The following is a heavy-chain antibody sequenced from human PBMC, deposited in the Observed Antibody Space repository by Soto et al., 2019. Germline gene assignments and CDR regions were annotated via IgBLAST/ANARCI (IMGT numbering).Heavy chain of an antibody. CDR1: GFTFSDYY. D-gene: IGHD5-18*01. CDR3: ARVLTFHLAAMEPY. CDR2: ISSSGSTI. V-gene: IGHV3-11*01. Sequence: PGGSLRLSCAASGFTFSDYYMSWIRQAPGKGLEWVSYISSSGSTIYYADSVKGRFTISRDNAKNSLYLQMNSLRAEDTAVYYCARVLTFHLAAMEPYWGQGALVTVSS. J-gene: IGHJ4*02.